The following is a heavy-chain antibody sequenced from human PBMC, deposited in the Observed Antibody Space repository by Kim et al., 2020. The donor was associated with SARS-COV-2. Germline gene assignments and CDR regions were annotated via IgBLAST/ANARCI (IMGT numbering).Heavy chain of an antibody. CDR3: ARVWTGQKWNYVYYYYYYGMDV. J-gene: IGHJ6*02. V-gene: IGHV1-69*13. Sequence: SVKVSCKATGGTFSSYAISWVRQAPGQGLEWMGGIIPIFGTANYAQKFQGRVTITADESTSTAYMELSSLRSEDTAVYYCARVWTGQKWNYVYYYYYYGMDVWGQGTTVTVSS. CDR2: IIPIFGTA. CDR1: GGTFSSYA. D-gene: IGHD1-7*01.